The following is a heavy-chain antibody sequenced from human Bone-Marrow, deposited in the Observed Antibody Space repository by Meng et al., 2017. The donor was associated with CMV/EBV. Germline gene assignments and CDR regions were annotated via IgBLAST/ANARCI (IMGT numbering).Heavy chain of an antibody. J-gene: IGHJ6*02. D-gene: IGHD2-2*02. CDR1: GFTFGDYA. CDR3: ARCEEDIGYCSSTSCYSYYYGMDV. Sequence: GESLKISCTASGFTFGDYAMSWVRQAPGKGLEWVGFIRSKAYGGTTEYAASVKGRFTISRDDSKSIAYLQMNSLRAEDTAVYYCARCEEDIGYCSSTSCYSYYYGMDVRGQGTTVTVSS. V-gene: IGHV3-49*04. CDR2: IRSKAYGGTT.